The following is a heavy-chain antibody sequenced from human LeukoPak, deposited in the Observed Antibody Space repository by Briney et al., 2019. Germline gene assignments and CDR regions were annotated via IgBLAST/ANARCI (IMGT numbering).Heavy chain of an antibody. D-gene: IGHD3-3*01. CDR3: ARGGRFLEWFPS. CDR1: GGSFSGYY. CDR2: INHSGST. Sequence: SETLSLTCAVYGGSFSGYYWSWIRQPPGKGLEWIGEINHSGSTNYNPSLKSRVTISVDTSKNQFSLKLSSVTAADTAVYYCARGGRFLEWFPSWGQGTLVTVSS. J-gene: IGHJ4*02. V-gene: IGHV4-34*01.